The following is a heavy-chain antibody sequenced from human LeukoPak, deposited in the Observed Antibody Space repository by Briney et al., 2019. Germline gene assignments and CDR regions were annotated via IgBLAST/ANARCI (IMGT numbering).Heavy chain of an antibody. D-gene: IGHD2-15*01. CDR2: ISAYNGNT. Sequence: GTSVKVSCKGSGYTFSNSGINWVRQAPGHGLEWMGWISAYNGNTEYAEKFQDRVTLTTDTSSTTAYMELRSLTSDDTAVYYSAGGGGIIVMVSPMPFDPWGQGTLVTVSS. V-gene: IGHV1-18*01. CDR1: GYTFSNSG. J-gene: IGHJ5*02. CDR3: AGGGGIIVMVSPMPFDP.